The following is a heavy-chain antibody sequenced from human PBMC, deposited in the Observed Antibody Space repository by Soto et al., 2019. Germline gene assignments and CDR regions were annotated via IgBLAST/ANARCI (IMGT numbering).Heavy chain of an antibody. CDR1: GFTFSSYG. CDR3: AKDQRGCLSADAFDI. Sequence: QVQLVESGGGVVQPGRSLRLSCAASGFTFSSYGMHWVRQAPGKGLEWVAVISYDGSNKYYADSVKGRFTISRDNSKNTLYLQMNSLRAEDTAVYYCAKDQRGCLSADAFDIWGQGTMVTVSS. V-gene: IGHV3-30*18. CDR2: ISYDGSNK. J-gene: IGHJ3*02. D-gene: IGHD3-16*01.